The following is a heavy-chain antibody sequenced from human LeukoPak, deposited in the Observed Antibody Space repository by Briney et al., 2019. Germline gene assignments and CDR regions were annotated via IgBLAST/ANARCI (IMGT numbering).Heavy chain of an antibody. CDR1: GGSISSYY. CDR2: IYYSGST. V-gene: IGHV4-59*01. D-gene: IGHD2-2*01. CDR3: ARETSAAPYYYYMDV. Sequence: SETLSLTCTVSGGSISSYYWSWIRQPPGKGLEWIGYIYYSGSTNYNPSLKSRVTISVDTSKNQFSLKLSSVTAADTAVYYCARETSAAPYYYYMDVWGKGTTVTVSS. J-gene: IGHJ6*03.